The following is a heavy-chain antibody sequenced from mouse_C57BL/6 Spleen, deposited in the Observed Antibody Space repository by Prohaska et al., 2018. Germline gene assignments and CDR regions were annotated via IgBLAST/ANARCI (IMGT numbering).Heavy chain of an antibody. CDR2: VFPGSGST. CDR3: ARSRYGGMDY. D-gene: IGHD1-1*02. J-gene: IGHJ4*01. V-gene: IGHV1-56*01. CDR1: GYTFTSHW. Sequence: PGYTFTSHWMHCVRQRPCQGRGWAGEVFPGSGSTYYNEKFKGNATLTVYTSCSTAYSQLSSMTSEDCAVYFCARSRYGGMDYWGQATSVTVSS.